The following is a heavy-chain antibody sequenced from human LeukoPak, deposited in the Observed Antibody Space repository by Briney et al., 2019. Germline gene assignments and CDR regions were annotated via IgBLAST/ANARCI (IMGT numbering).Heavy chain of an antibody. Sequence: SVKVSCKASGYTFTGYYMHWVRQAPGQGLEWMGWINPIFGTATYAQTYQGRVTITADESTSTAYMELSSLKSEDTAVYYCAGDRRLDGDPGYMDVWGKGTTVSISS. CDR1: GYTFTGYY. J-gene: IGHJ6*04. CDR3: AGDRRLDGDPGYMDV. CDR2: INPIFGTA. D-gene: IGHD4-17*01. V-gene: IGHV1-69*13.